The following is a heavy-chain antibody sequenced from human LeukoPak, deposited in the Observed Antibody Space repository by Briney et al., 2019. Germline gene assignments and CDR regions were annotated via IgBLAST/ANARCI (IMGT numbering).Heavy chain of an antibody. V-gene: IGHV4-30-2*01. CDR1: GGSISSGGYS. Sequence: SETLSLTCAVSGGSISSGGYSWSWIRRPPGKGLEWIGYIYHSGSTYYNPSLKSRVTISVDRSKNQFSLKLSSVTAADTAVYYCASSGGYSYGPDYWGQGTLVTVSS. CDR3: ASSGGYSYGPDY. CDR2: IYHSGST. D-gene: IGHD5-18*01. J-gene: IGHJ4*02.